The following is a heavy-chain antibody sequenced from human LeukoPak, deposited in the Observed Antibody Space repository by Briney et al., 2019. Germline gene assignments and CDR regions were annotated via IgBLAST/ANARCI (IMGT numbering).Heavy chain of an antibody. V-gene: IGHV3-11*01. CDR2: MSSSGSTI. CDR1: GFTFSDYY. D-gene: IGHD3-10*01. Sequence: PGGSLRLSCAASGFTFSDYYMSWIRQAPGKGLEWVSYMSSSGSTIYYADSVKGRFTISRDNAKNSLYLQMNSLRAEDTAVYYCARAGRFGELPTLDYWGQGILVTVSS. J-gene: IGHJ4*02. CDR3: ARAGRFGELPTLDY.